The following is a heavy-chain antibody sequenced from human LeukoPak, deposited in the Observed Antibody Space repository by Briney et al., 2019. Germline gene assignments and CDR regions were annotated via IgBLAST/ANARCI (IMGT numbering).Heavy chain of an antibody. CDR1: GGSISSSSYY. CDR3: ARGLRLPSRSAPAVPHV. CDR2: INHSGTT. J-gene: IGHJ6*04. Sequence: SETLSLTCTVSGGSISSSSYYWGWIRQPPGKGLEWIGEINHSGTTNYNPSLKSRVTISVDTSKNQFSLRLSAVTAADTAVYHCARGLRLPSRSAPAVPHVWAKGTTVTVSA. V-gene: IGHV4-39*07. D-gene: IGHD2-2*01.